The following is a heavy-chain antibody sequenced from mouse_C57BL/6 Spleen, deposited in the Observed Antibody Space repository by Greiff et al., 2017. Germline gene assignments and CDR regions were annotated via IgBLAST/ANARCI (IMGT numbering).Heavy chain of an antibody. V-gene: IGHV1-15*01. CDR2: IDPETGGT. J-gene: IGHJ2*01. D-gene: IGHD1-1*01. Sequence: QVQLQQSGAELVRPGASVTLSCKASGYTFTDYEMNWVKQTPVHGLEWIGAIDPETGGTAYNQKFKGKAILTADKSSSTAYMELRSLTSEDSAVYYCTSPITTVVADYFDYWGQGTTLTVSS. CDR1: GYTFTDYE. CDR3: TSPITTVVADYFDY.